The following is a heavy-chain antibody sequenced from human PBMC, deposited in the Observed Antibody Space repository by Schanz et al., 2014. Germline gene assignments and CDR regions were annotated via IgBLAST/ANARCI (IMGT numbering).Heavy chain of an antibody. CDR2: IYETGRT. CDR1: RGSIGSTNW. J-gene: IGHJ4*02. Sequence: QVQLQESGPGLVKPSGTLSLTCTISRGSIGSTNWWSWLRQSPRKGLEWISDIYETGRTNYNPSLRGRSPVSGEKPPTQFPVSRPAVTAADTAVYYCARLEYTSGWQGFDYWGQGILVTVSP. V-gene: IGHV4-4*02. CDR3: ARLEYTSGWQGFDY. D-gene: IGHD1-1*01.